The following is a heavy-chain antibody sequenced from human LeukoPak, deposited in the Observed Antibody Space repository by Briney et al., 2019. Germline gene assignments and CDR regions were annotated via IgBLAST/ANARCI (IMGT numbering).Heavy chain of an antibody. CDR1: GVSISSSNSY. J-gene: IGHJ4*02. Sequence: SETLSLTCTVSGVSISSSNSYWGWIRQPPGKGLEWIGSIYYSGNTYYNASLKSQVSISIDTSKNQFSLRLTSVTAADTAVYYCARVTGYDWESSYDYWGQGTLVTVSS. CDR2: IYYSGNT. D-gene: IGHD5-12*01. CDR3: ARVTGYDWESSYDY. V-gene: IGHV4-39*01.